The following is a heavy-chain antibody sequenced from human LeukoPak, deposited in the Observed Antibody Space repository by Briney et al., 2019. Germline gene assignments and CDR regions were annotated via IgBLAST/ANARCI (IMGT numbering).Heavy chain of an antibody. D-gene: IGHD2-21*01. J-gene: IGHJ4*02. V-gene: IGHV1-69*13. CDR3: AKSDCGGDGCKLLNY. CDR1: GGTFSSYA. CDR2: IIPIFGTA. Sequence: GASVKVSCKASGGTFSSYAISWVRQAPGQGLEWMGGIIPIFGTANYAQKFQGRVTITADESTSTAYMELSSLRAEDTAVYYCAKSDCGGDGCKLLNYWGQGTLVTVSS.